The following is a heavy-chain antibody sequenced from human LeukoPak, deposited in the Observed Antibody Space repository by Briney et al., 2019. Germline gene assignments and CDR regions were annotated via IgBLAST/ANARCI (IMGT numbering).Heavy chain of an antibody. Sequence: SETLSLTCGVSSGSVSSSYWWTWVRQPQGKGLEWIGEIHHTGTTNYNPSLKSRVTMSVDTSKNQFSLKLSSVTAADTAVYYCARLPTITFFDYWGQGTLVTVSS. D-gene: IGHD5-12*01. CDR1: SGSVSSSYW. CDR3: ARLPTITFFDY. CDR2: IHHTGTT. J-gene: IGHJ4*02. V-gene: IGHV4/OR15-8*01.